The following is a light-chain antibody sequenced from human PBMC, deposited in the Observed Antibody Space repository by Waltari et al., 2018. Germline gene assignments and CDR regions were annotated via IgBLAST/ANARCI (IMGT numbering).Light chain of an antibody. CDR2: EAS. J-gene: IGKJ1*01. V-gene: IGKV3-20*01. CDR1: QNIGRY. CDR3: QNHERIPAT. Sequence: EIMLTQSPGTLSLSPGERATLSCRASQNIGRYLVWYQQKPGQAPRLLIYEASRRATGIPDRFSGSWSGTDFSLTISRLEPEDFAVYYCQNHERIPATFGQGTKVEIK.